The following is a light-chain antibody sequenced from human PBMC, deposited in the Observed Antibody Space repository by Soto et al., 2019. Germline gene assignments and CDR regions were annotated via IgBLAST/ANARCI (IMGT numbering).Light chain of an antibody. CDR1: LSDVGGQNF. J-gene: IGLJ2*01. CDR3: SSYAGTNVI. Sequence: QSALTRPPSASGSPGQSVTISCTGTLSDVGGQNFVSWYQQDPGKAPKLMIYDVNKRPSGVPDRFSGSKSGNTASLTVSGLQAEDEANYYCSSYAGTNVIFGGGTQLTVL. V-gene: IGLV2-8*01. CDR2: DVN.